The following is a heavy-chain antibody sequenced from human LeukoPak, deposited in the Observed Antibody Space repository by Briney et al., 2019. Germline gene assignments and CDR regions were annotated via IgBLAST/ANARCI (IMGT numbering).Heavy chain of an antibody. D-gene: IGHD6-13*01. CDR1: GGSISRYY. CDR2: IYYSGST. Sequence: PSETLSLTCTVSGGSISRYYWSWIRQPPGKGREWIGYIYYSGSTNYNPSLKSRVTISVDTSKNQFSLKLSSVTAADTAVYYCARETSSSWYDYWGQGTLVTVSS. J-gene: IGHJ4*02. CDR3: ARETSSSWYDY. V-gene: IGHV4-59*01.